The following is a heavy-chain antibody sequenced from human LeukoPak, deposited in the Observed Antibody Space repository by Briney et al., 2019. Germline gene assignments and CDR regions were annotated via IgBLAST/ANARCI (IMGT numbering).Heavy chain of an antibody. CDR3: ASVRYSSSWVHGMDV. J-gene: IGHJ6*02. V-gene: IGHV1-2*02. CDR2: INPNSGGT. Sequence: GASVKVSCKASGYTFTGYYMHWVRQAPGQGLEWMGWINPNSGGTNYAQKFQGRVTMTRDTSISTAYMELSRLRSDDTAVYYCASVRYSSSWVHGMDVWGQGTTVTVSS. CDR1: GYTFTGYY. D-gene: IGHD6-13*01.